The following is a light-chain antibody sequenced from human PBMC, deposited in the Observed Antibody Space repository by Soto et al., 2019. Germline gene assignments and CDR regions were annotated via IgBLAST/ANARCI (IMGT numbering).Light chain of an antibody. Sequence: DIQITQSPSTLSASVGDRVTITCRASQYIGKSLAWYQQKPGKAPKLLIYKASNLESEVPSRFSGSGSGTEFTFTISGLLPDDFATYYCQHYNSYLETFGQGTKVEVK. CDR1: QYIGKS. V-gene: IGKV1-5*03. J-gene: IGKJ1*01. CDR3: QHYNSYLET. CDR2: KAS.